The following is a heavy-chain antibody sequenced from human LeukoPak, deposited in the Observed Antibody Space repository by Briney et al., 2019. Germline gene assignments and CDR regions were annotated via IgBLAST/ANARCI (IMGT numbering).Heavy chain of an antibody. CDR2: ISHSGST. Sequence: SETLSLTCAVYGGSFSGYYWSWIRQPPGKGLEWIGEISHSGSTNYNPSLKSRVTISVDTSKNQFSLKLSSVTAADTAVYYCARGSSSGWYYWGQGTLVTVSS. V-gene: IGHV4-34*01. D-gene: IGHD6-19*01. J-gene: IGHJ4*02. CDR1: GGSFSGYY. CDR3: ARGSSSGWYY.